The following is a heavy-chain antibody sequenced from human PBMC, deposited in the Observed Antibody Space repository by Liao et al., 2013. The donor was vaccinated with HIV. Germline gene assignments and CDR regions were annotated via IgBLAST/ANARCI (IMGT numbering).Heavy chain of an antibody. V-gene: IGHV4-39*07. Sequence: QLQLQESGPGLVKPSETLSLTCTVSGGSISSSSYYWGWIRQPPGKGLEWIGSIYYSGSTYYNPSLKSRVTISVDTSKNQFSLKLSSVTAADTAVYYCARDFKGDEYYDFWTGYYNYYYYMDVWGKGTTVTVSS. CDR2: IYYSGST. CDR3: ARDFKGDEYYDFWTGYYNYYYYMDV. D-gene: IGHD3-3*01. CDR1: GGSISSSSYY. J-gene: IGHJ6*03.